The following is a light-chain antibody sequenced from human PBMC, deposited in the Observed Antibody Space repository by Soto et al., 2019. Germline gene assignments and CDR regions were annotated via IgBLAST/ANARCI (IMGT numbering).Light chain of an antibody. CDR3: QQANSFPPT. Sequence: DIHMTQSPSTLSASLGDRVTITCRASQNIDNYLNWYQHKPGKAPKLLIYAASSLQSGVPSRFSGSGSGTDFTLTISSLQPEDFATYYCQQANSFPPTFGQGTKVDIK. CDR1: QNIDNY. J-gene: IGKJ1*01. V-gene: IGKV1-12*01. CDR2: AAS.